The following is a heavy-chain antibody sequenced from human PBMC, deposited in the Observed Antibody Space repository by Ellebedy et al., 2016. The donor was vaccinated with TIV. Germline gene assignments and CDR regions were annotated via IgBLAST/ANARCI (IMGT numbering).Heavy chain of an antibody. Sequence: GESLMISCAASGFTVSSNYMSWVRQAPGKGLEWVSVIYSGGSTYYADSVKGRFTISRDNSKNTLYLQMNSLRAEDTAVYYCFHPPSRYGMDVWGQGTTVTVSS. CDR3: FHPPSRYGMDV. V-gene: IGHV3-66*01. J-gene: IGHJ6*02. CDR2: IYSGGST. CDR1: GFTVSSNY.